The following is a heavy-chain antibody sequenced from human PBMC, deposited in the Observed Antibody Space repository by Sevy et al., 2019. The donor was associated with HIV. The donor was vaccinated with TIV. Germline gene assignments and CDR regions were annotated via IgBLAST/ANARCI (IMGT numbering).Heavy chain of an antibody. Sequence: GGSLRLSCAASGFILSNYGMHWVRQAPGKGLEWVAVIWRDGTNKFYADSVKGRFTFSRDDSKSTLFLQMNSLRADDTAIYYCAREQCPFDAFDIWGQGTMVTVSS. CDR2: IWRDGTNK. V-gene: IGHV3-33*01. CDR1: GFILSNYG. J-gene: IGHJ3*02. CDR3: AREQCPFDAFDI. D-gene: IGHD6-19*01.